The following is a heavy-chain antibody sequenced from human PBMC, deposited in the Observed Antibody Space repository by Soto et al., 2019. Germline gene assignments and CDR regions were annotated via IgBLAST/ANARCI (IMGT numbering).Heavy chain of an antibody. CDR2: IYPGDSDT. V-gene: IGHV5-51*01. Sequence: PGVSLKISCKGSGYSFTSYWIGWVRQMPGKGLEWMGIIYPGDSDTRYSPSFQGQVTISADKSISTAYLQWSSLKASDTAMYYCASFRYSSSWYLDFDYWGQGTLVTVSS. D-gene: IGHD6-13*01. CDR3: ASFRYSSSWYLDFDY. CDR1: GYSFTSYW. J-gene: IGHJ4*02.